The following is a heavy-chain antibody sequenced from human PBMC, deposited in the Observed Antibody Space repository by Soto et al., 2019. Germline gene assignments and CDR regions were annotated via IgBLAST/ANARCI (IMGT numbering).Heavy chain of an antibody. J-gene: IGHJ4*02. CDR3: ERVIGGWYYFDY. D-gene: IGHD6-19*01. CDR1: GYTFTSYA. Sequence: QVQLVQSGAEVKKPGASVKVSCKASGYTFTSYAMHWVRQAPGQRLEWMGWINAGNGNTKYSQKFQGRVTITRYTSASTAYMELSSLRSEDTAVYYCERVIGGWYYFDYWGQGTLVTVSS. V-gene: IGHV1-3*01. CDR2: INAGNGNT.